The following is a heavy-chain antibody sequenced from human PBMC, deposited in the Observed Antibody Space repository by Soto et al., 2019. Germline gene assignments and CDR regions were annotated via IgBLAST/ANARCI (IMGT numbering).Heavy chain of an antibody. CDR3: ARTYSSGWYEGWFDP. D-gene: IGHD6-19*01. CDR2: ISSSSTYI. Sequence: EVQLVESGGGLVKPGGSLRLSCVASGFIFSSYSINWVRQAPGKGLEWVSSISSSSTYIYYADSVKGRFTISRGNAKNSLYLQMNSLRAEDTAVYYCARTYSSGWYEGWFDPWGQGTLVTVSS. V-gene: IGHV3-21*01. J-gene: IGHJ5*02. CDR1: GFIFSSYS.